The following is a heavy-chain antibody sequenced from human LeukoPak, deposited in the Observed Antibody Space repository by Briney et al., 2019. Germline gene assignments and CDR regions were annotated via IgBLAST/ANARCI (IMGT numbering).Heavy chain of an antibody. V-gene: IGHV1-8*01. CDR1: GYTFTSYD. CDR2: MNPNSGNT. J-gene: IGHJ4*02. Sequence: SVKVSCKASGYTFTSYDINWVRRATGQGLEWMGWMNPNSGNTGYAQKFQGRVTMTRNTSISTAYMELSSLRSEDTAVYYCARVVVAGPRAFDYWGQGTLVTVSS. CDR3: ARVVVAGPRAFDY. D-gene: IGHD6-19*01.